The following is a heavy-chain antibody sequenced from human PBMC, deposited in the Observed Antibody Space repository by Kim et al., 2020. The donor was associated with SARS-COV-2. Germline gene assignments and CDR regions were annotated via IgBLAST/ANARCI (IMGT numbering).Heavy chain of an antibody. CDR3: AKGGRMVRGVIRSENDAFDI. Sequence: RFTISRDKSKNTLYLQMNSRRAEDTAVYYCAKGGRMVRGVIRSENDAFDIWGQGTMVTVSS. J-gene: IGHJ3*02. D-gene: IGHD3-10*01. V-gene: IGHV3-23*01.